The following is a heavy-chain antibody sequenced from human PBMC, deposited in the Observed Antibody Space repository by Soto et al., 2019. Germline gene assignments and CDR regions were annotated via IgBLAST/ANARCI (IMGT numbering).Heavy chain of an antibody. CDR2: IKQDGSEK. V-gene: IGHV3-7*03. J-gene: IGHJ4*02. D-gene: IGHD3-22*01. Sequence: PGGSLRLSCAASGFTFSSYWMSWVRQAPGKGLEWVANIKQDGSEKYYVDSVKGRFTISRDNAKNSLYLQMNSLRAEETAVYYCARTTDADYYDSSGYSDYWGLGTLVTVSS. CDR3: ARTTDADYYDSSGYSDY. CDR1: GFTFSSYW.